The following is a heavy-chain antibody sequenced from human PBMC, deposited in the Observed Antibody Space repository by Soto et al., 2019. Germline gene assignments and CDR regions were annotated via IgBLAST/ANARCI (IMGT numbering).Heavy chain of an antibody. D-gene: IGHD2-15*01. J-gene: IGHJ3*01. Sequence: QVVQSGAEVRKPGASVKVSCKASGYSFTTYYIHWFRQAPGQGLEWMAIINPNGGSTNSAQKFQGRVTVTRDMAASTVDMELSSLRSDDTAVYYCAALCSAGGCPPGPWNWGRGTMVTVSS. CDR1: GYSFTTYY. CDR2: INPNGGST. CDR3: AALCSAGGCPPGPWN. V-gene: IGHV1-46*03.